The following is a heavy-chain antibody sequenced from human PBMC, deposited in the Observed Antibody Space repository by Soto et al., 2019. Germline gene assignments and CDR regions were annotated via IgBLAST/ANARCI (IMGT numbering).Heavy chain of an antibody. V-gene: IGHV1-18*01. Sequence: QVQLVQSGAEVKKPGASVKVSCKASGYTFTSYGISWVRQAPGQGLEWMGWISAYNGNTKFAQNFQGRVTMTTDTSTSTAYMELRSLRSDDTAVYYCARDTSAFSTYYFDYWGQGTLVTVTS. CDR1: GYTFTSYG. D-gene: IGHD2-2*01. J-gene: IGHJ4*02. CDR2: ISAYNGNT. CDR3: ARDTSAFSTYYFDY.